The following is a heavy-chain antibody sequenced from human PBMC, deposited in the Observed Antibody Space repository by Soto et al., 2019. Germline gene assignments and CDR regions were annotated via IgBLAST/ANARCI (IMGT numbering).Heavy chain of an antibody. V-gene: IGHV1-18*01. CDR2: LSAYTGNT. CDR1: GYNLASYG. CDR3: ARTPGSTFSLDF. J-gene: IGHJ6*02. Sequence: ASVKVSCKDSGYNLASYGITWVRQAHGQGLEWMGWLSAYTGNTNYAQKFQGRFTMTTDTSTSTAYMDVRSLRFDDTSVYYCARTPGSTFSLDFWGQGTTVTVSS. D-gene: IGHD3-10*01.